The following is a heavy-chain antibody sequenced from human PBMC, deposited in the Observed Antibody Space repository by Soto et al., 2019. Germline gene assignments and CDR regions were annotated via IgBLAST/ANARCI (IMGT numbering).Heavy chain of an antibody. Sequence: EVQLVESGGGLVQPGGSVRLSCAASGFIFNMYWMHWVRQAPGKGLEWVSRISDDGITIHYADSVKGRFTISRDNSKNTLDLQMDRLRTEDTAVYYCAKETAVTSCFDYWGQGTLVTVSS. V-gene: IGHV3-74*01. J-gene: IGHJ4*02. CDR3: AKETAVTSCFDY. CDR1: GFIFNMYW. CDR2: ISDDGITI. D-gene: IGHD4-17*01.